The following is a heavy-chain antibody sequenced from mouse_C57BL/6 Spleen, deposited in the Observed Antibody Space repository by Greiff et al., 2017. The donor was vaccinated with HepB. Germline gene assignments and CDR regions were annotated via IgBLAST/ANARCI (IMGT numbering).Heavy chain of an antibody. CDR1: GYTFTSYW. D-gene: IGHD1-1*01. Sequence: VQLQQPGAELVRPGSSVKLSCKASGYTFTSYWMDWVKQRPGQGLEWIGNIYPSDSENHYNQKFKDKATLTVDKSSSTAYMQLSSLTSEDSAVYYCARALRGSSPAWFAYWGQGTLVTVSA. V-gene: IGHV1-61*01. J-gene: IGHJ3*01. CDR2: IYPSDSEN. CDR3: ARALRGSSPAWFAY.